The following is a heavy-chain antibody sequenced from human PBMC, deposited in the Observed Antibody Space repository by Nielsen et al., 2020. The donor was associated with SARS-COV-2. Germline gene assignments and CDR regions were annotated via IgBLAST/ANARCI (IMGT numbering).Heavy chain of an antibody. J-gene: IGHJ6*02. D-gene: IGHD1-7*01. CDR1: GFTFSSYW. CDR2: IKQDGSEK. Sequence: GESLKISCAASGFTFSSYWMSWVRQAPGKGLEWVANIKQDGSEKYYVDSVKGRFTISRDNAKNSLYLQMNSLRAEDTAVYYCAREQGRSGNYEVHYYGMDVWGQGTTVTV. CDR3: AREQGRSGNYEVHYYGMDV. V-gene: IGHV3-7*03.